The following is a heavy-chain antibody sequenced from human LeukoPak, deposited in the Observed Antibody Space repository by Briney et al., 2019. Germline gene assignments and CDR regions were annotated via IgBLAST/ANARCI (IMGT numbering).Heavy chain of an antibody. D-gene: IGHD3-22*01. CDR1: GGTFSSYA. CDR2: IIAIFGTA. CDR3: ARAHRDYYDSSGYSDFDY. J-gene: IGHJ4*02. V-gene: IGHV1-69*05. Sequence: SVKVSCKASGGTFSSYAISWVRQAPGQGLEWMGRIIAIFGTANYAQKFQGRVTITTDESTSTAYMELSSLRSEDTAVYYCARAHRDYYDSSGYSDFDYWGQGTLVTASS.